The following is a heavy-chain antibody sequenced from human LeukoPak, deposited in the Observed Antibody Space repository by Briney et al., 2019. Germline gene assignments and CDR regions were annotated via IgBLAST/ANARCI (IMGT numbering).Heavy chain of an antibody. J-gene: IGHJ4*02. Sequence: ASVKVSCKASGYTFSSYFMHWVRQAPGQGIEWMGIINPTGGNTEYAQKFQGRVTMTRDMSTRTVYMDLSSLRSEDTAVYYCARGRLNYNSGGYYDNPHLDYWGQGTLVTVSS. CDR3: ARGRLNYNSGGYYDNPHLDY. D-gene: IGHD3-22*01. CDR1: GYTFSSYF. V-gene: IGHV1-46*01. CDR2: INPTGGNT.